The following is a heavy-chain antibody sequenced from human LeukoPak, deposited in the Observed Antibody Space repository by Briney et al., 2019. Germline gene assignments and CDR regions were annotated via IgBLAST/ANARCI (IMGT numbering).Heavy chain of an antibody. J-gene: IGHJ4*02. V-gene: IGHV4-39*07. Sequence: SETLSLTCTVSGGSISSSSYYWGWIRQPPGKGLEWIGEINHSGSTNYNPSLKSRVTISVDTSKNQFSLKLSSVTAADTAVYYCARGPRTIFAPSRFDYWGQGTLVTVSS. CDR2: INHSGST. CDR3: ARGPRTIFAPSRFDY. D-gene: IGHD3-3*01. CDR1: GGSISSSSYY.